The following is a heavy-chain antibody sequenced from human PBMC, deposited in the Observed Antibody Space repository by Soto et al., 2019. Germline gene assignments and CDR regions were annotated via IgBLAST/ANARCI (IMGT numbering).Heavy chain of an antibody. CDR2: NSSSSSTI. Sequence: EVQLVESGGGLVQPGGSLRLSCAASGFTFSSYSMNWVRQAPGKGLEWVSYNSSSSSTIYYADSVKGRFTISRDNAKNTLYLQMNSLRAEDTAVYYCAIDKQLVRGVDAFDIWGQETMVTVSS. D-gene: IGHD6-6*01. J-gene: IGHJ3*02. CDR1: GFTFSSYS. V-gene: IGHV3-48*01. CDR3: AIDKQLVRGVDAFDI.